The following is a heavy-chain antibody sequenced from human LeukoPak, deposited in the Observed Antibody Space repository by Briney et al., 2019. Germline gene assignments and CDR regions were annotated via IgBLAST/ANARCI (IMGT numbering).Heavy chain of an antibody. V-gene: IGHV3-11*01. CDR2: ISNTGSTI. Sequence: GGSLRLSCAASGFTFSDYYMTWIRQAPGKGLEWVSYISNTGSTIYFADSVRGRSTISRDNAKNSLYLQMNSLRAEDTAVYYCARYSSTWYYFAMDVWGQGTTVTVSS. CDR1: GFTFSDYY. J-gene: IGHJ6*02. CDR3: ARYSSTWYYFAMDV. D-gene: IGHD6-13*01.